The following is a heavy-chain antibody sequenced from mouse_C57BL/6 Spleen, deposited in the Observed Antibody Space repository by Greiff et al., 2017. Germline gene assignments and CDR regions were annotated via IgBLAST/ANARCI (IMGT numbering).Heavy chain of an antibody. CDR3: ARFTVVATDYAMDY. J-gene: IGHJ4*01. V-gene: IGHV1-72*01. D-gene: IGHD1-1*01. Sequence: QVQLQQPGAELVKPGASVKLSCKASGYTFTSYWMHWVKQRPGRGLEWIGRIDPNSGGTKYNEKFKSKATLTVDKPSSTAYMQLSSLTSEDSAVCYCARFTVVATDYAMDYWGQGTSVTVSS. CDR1: GYTFTSYW. CDR2: IDPNSGGT.